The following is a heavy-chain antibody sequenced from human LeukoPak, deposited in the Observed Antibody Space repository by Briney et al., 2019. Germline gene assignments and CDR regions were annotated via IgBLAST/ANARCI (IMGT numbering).Heavy chain of an antibody. Sequence: GGSLRLSCAASGFTFSSYGMHWVRQAPGKGLEWVAFIRYDGSNKYYADSVKGRFTVSRDNSKNTLYLQMNSLRAEDTAVYYCAHGSMYQLDYWGQGTLVTVSS. J-gene: IGHJ4*02. V-gene: IGHV3-30*02. CDR3: AHGSMYQLDY. CDR1: GFTFSSYG. CDR2: IRYDGSNK. D-gene: IGHD2-2*01.